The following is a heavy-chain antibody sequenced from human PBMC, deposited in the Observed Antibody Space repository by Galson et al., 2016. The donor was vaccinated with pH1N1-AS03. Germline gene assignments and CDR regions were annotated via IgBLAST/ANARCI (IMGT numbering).Heavy chain of an antibody. CDR3: ARGPVSYSNYWFPPPDY. Sequence: SLRLSCAASGFTFSSYAMYWVRQAPGKGLEYVSAISGNGVSTYYANSVKGSFTISRDNSKNTLYLQMGSLRAEDMAVYYCARGPVSYSNYWFPPPDYWGQGTLVTVSS. CDR1: GFTFSSYA. V-gene: IGHV3-64*01. CDR2: ISGNGVST. D-gene: IGHD6-13*01. J-gene: IGHJ4*02.